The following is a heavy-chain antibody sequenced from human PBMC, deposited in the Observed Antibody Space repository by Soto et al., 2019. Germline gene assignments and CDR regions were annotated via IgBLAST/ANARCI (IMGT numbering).Heavy chain of an antibody. CDR3: ARDPPRNPTVVTPQSHYGMDV. CDR1: GYTFTSYY. D-gene: IGHD4-17*01. Sequence: QVQLVQSGAEVKKPGASVKVSCEASGYTFTSYYMHWVRQAPGQGLEWMGIINPSGGSTSYAQKFQGRVTMTRDTSTSTVYMELSSLRSEDTAVYYCARDPPRNPTVVTPQSHYGMDVWGQGTTVTVSS. J-gene: IGHJ6*02. V-gene: IGHV1-46*01. CDR2: INPSGGST.